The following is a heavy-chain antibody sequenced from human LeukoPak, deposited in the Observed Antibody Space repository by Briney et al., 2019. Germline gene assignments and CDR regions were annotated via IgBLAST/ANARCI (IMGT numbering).Heavy chain of an antibody. CDR1: GGSISSHY. V-gene: IGHV4-59*11. CDR3: ARELNYYDSSGYYYSAFDI. Sequence: SETLSLTCTVSGGSISSHYWSWIRQPPGKGLEWIGYIYYSGSTNYNPSLKSRVTISVDTSKNQFSLKLSSVTAADTAVYYCARELNYYDSSGYYYSAFDIWGQGTMVTASS. D-gene: IGHD3-22*01. CDR2: IYYSGST. J-gene: IGHJ3*02.